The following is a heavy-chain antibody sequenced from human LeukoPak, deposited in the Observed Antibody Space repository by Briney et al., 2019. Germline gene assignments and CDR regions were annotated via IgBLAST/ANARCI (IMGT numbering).Heavy chain of an antibody. CDR3: ATDSPYYDILTGYYMRSGFNY. Sequence: ASVTVSCKASGYTFTSYYMHWVRQAPGQGLEWMGLINPSGGSTSYAQKLQGRVTMTTDTSTSTAYMELRSLRSDDTAVYYCATDSPYYDILTGYYMRSGFNYWGQGTLVTVSS. J-gene: IGHJ4*02. CDR1: GYTFTSYY. D-gene: IGHD3-9*01. V-gene: IGHV1-46*01. CDR2: INPSGGST.